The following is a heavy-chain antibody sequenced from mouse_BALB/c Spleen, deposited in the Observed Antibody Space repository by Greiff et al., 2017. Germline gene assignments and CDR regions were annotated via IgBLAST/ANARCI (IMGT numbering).Heavy chain of an antibody. CDR1: GFTFSSFG. J-gene: IGHJ4*01. V-gene: IGHV5-17*02. CDR2: ISSGGSTI. Sequence: EVHLVESGGGLVQPGGSRKLSCAASGFTFSSFGMHWVRQAPEKGLEWVAYISSGGSTIYYADTVKGRFTISRDNTKNTLFLQMISLRSEDTAMYYCARWRVYAKDYWGQGTSVTVSS. CDR3: ARWRVYAKDY.